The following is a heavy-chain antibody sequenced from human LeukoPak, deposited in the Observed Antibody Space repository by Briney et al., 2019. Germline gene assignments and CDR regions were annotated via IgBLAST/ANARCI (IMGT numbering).Heavy chain of an antibody. V-gene: IGHV1-69*06. CDR3: ARAYGSGSYYPPGY. D-gene: IGHD3-10*01. CDR1: GGTFSSYA. Sequence: SVQVPCKASGGTFSSYAISWVRQAPGQGLEWMGGIIPIFGTANFAQKLQGRITITADKSTSTAYMELSSLRSEDTAVYYCARAYGSGSYYPPGYWGQGTLVTVSS. J-gene: IGHJ4*02. CDR2: IIPIFGTA.